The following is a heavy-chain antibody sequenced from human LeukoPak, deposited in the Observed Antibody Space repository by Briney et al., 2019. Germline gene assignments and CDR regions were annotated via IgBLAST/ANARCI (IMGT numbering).Heavy chain of an antibody. D-gene: IGHD4-17*01. J-gene: IGHJ4*02. CDR3: ARGTPYYGDFPDY. CDR1: GGSFSGYY. CDR2: IYYSGST. Sequence: SETLSLTCAVYGGSFSGYYWSWIRQPPGKGLEWIGSIYYSGSTYYNPSLKSRVTISVDTSKNQFSLKLSSVTAADTAVYYCARGTPYYGDFPDYWGQGTLVTVSS. V-gene: IGHV4-34*01.